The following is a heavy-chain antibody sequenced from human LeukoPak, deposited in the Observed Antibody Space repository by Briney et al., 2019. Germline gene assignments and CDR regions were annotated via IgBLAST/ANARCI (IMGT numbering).Heavy chain of an antibody. Sequence: SETLSLTCTVSGGSISSYYWSWIRQPPGKGLEWIGYIYYSGSTNYNPSLKSRVTISVDTSKNQFSLKLSSVTAADTAVYYCARENGDWFYGMDVWGQGTTVTVSS. CDR1: GGSISSYY. D-gene: IGHD3-9*01. CDR3: ARENGDWFYGMDV. J-gene: IGHJ6*02. V-gene: IGHV4-59*01. CDR2: IYYSGST.